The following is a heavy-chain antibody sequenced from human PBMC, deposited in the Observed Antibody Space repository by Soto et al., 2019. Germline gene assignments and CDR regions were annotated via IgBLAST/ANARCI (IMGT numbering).Heavy chain of an antibody. CDR2: IYYSGST. J-gene: IGHJ2*01. D-gene: IGHD3-10*01. V-gene: IGHV4-59*01. CDR3: ARDGATTYYSFSYFAL. Sequence: QVQLQESGPGLVKPSETLSLTCTVSGGSISSYYWSWIRQPPGKGLEWIGYIYYSGSTNYNPSLKSRVTISVDTSKNQFSLKLSSVTAADTAVYYCARDGATTYYSFSYFALWGRGTLVTVSS. CDR1: GGSISSYY.